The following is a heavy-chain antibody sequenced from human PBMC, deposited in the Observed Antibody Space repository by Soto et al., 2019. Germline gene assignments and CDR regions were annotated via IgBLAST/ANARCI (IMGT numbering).Heavy chain of an antibody. D-gene: IGHD4-17*01. J-gene: IGHJ4*02. V-gene: IGHV1-69*01. CDR2: IIPIFGTA. CDR3: ARVRSGPNGDYARRYFEY. CDR1: GGTFSSYA. Sequence: QVQLVQSGAEVKKPGSSVKVSCTASGGTFSSYAISWVRQAPGQGLEWMGGIIPIFGTANYAQKFQGRVTITADESTSTAYMELSSLRSEDTAVYYCARVRSGPNGDYARRYFEYWGQGTLVTVSS.